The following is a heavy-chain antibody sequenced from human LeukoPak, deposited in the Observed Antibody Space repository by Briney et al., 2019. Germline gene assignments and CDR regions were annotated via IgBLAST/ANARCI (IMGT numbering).Heavy chain of an antibody. CDR2: MNPNSGNT. V-gene: IGHV1-8*01. Sequence: ASVKVSCKASGYTFTSYDINWVRQATGQGLEWMGWMNPNSGNTGYAQKFQGRVTMTRNTSISTAYMELRRLRSEDTAVYYCASGSFEVVTAMSYFDYWGQGTLVTVSS. CDR3: ASGSFEVVTAMSYFDY. J-gene: IGHJ4*02. CDR1: GYTFTSYD. D-gene: IGHD2-21*02.